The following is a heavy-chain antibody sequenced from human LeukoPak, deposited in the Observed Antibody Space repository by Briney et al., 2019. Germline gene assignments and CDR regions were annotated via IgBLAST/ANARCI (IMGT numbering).Heavy chain of an antibody. CDR2: IKSKTGGGTT. CDR3: TTLLDSSADY. CDR1: GFTFSNAW. J-gene: IGHJ4*02. V-gene: IGHV3-15*01. D-gene: IGHD2-21*01. Sequence: GGSLRLSCAASGFTFSNAWMSWVRQAPGKGLEWVGRIKSKTGGGTTDYAAPVKGRFTIPRDDSKNTLYLQMNSLKTEDTAVYYCTTLLDSSADYWGQGTLVTVSS.